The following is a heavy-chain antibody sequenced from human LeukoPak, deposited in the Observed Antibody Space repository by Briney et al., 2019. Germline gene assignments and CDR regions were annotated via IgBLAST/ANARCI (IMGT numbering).Heavy chain of an antibody. J-gene: IGHJ6*02. D-gene: IGHD2-8*01. V-gene: IGHV5-51*01. Sequence: GESLKISCQGSGYMFTSYWIGWVRQMPGKGLEWMGIIYPGDSDTRYSPSFQGQVTISADKSISTAYLQWSSLKASDTAMYYCARRQASCTNGVCYTLYGMDVWGQGTTVTVSS. CDR3: ARRQASCTNGVCYTLYGMDV. CDR1: GYMFTSYW. CDR2: IYPGDSDT.